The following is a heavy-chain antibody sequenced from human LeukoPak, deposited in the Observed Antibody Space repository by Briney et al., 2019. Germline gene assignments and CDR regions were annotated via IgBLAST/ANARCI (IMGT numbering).Heavy chain of an antibody. V-gene: IGHV1-2*02. CDR3: ARPYGSGPYYYYYMDV. Sequence: AASVKVSCKASGYTFTGYYMHWVRQAPGQGLEWMGWINPNSGGTNYAQKFQGRVTMTRDTSISTAYMELSRLRSDDTAVYYCARPYGSGPYYYYYMDVWGKGTTVTVSS. CDR2: INPNSGGT. D-gene: IGHD3-10*01. J-gene: IGHJ6*03. CDR1: GYTFTGYY.